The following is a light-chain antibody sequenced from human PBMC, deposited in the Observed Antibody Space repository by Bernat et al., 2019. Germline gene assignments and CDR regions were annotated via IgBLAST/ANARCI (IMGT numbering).Light chain of an antibody. J-gene: IGLJ3*02. CDR3: TSYTTSNTWV. Sequence: QSALTQPPSASGSPGQSVTISCAGTSSDVGGYDYVSWYQRHPGKAPKLMIYEVSKRPSGVPNRFSGSKSGNTASLTVSGPQPEGEADYSCTSYTTSNTWVFGGGTKLTVL. CDR1: SSDVGGYDY. CDR2: EVS. V-gene: IGLV2-8*01.